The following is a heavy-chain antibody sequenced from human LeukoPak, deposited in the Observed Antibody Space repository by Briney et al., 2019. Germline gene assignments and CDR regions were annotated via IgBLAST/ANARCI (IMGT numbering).Heavy chain of an antibody. CDR2: ILPFFGTA. CDR3: ARDSPDLGGWPDYYYYYGVDV. Sequence: SVEVSCKASGGTFSSYAISWVGQAPGQGLEWMGGILPFFGTANYAQKFQGRVTITADESTSTADMELSSLRSEDTAVYHCARDSPDLGGWPDYYYYYGVDVWGQGTTVPVFS. J-gene: IGHJ6*02. CDR1: GGTFSSYA. V-gene: IGHV1-69*13. D-gene: IGHD6-19*01.